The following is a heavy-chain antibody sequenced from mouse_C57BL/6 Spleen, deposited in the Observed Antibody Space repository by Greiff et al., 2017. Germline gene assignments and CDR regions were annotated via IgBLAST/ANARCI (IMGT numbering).Heavy chain of an antibody. J-gene: IGHJ2*01. CDR2: IYPGDGDT. CDR1: GYAFSSYW. D-gene: IGHD1-1*01. Sequence: VKLQESGAELVKPGASVKISCKASGYAFSSYWMNWVKQRPGKGLEWIGQIYPGDGDTNYNGKFKGKATLTADKSSSTAYMQLSSLTSEDSAVYFCARTVVDYFDYWGQGTTLTVSS. V-gene: IGHV1-80*01. CDR3: ARTVVDYFDY.